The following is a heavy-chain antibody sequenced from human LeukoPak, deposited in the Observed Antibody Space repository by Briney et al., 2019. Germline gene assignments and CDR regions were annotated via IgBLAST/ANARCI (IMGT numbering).Heavy chain of an antibody. CDR1: RYTLTSYY. CDR3: ARHCSGGSCYSGP. D-gene: IGHD2-15*01. CDR2: INPSGGST. Sequence: GASVKVSCKATRYTLTSYYMHWVRQAPGQGLEWMGIINPSGGSTSYARKFQGRVTMTRDTSTSTVYMELSSLRSEDTAVYYCARHCSGGSCYSGPWGQGTLVTVSS. J-gene: IGHJ5*02. V-gene: IGHV1-46*01.